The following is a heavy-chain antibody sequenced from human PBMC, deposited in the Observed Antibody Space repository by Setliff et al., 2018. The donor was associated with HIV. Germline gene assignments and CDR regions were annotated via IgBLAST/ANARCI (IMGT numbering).Heavy chain of an antibody. Sequence: GASVKVSCKVSGDTLTKLSIYWVRQAPGKGLEWMGGFDHEEGKIIYAQKFQGRVSMTEDTSTDTADMDLSSLRSDDTAVYYCAAPSSVYIFGVLTPVSFDYWGQGTLVTVSS. V-gene: IGHV1-24*01. D-gene: IGHD3-3*02. CDR2: FDHEEGKI. J-gene: IGHJ4*02. CDR1: GDTLTKLS. CDR3: AAPSSVYIFGVLTPVSFDY.